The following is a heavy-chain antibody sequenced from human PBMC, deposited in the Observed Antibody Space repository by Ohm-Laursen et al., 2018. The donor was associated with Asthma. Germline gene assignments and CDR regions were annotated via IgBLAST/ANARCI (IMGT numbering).Heavy chain of an antibody. V-gene: IGHV4-34*01. D-gene: IGHD2-8*02. CDR2: INHSGST. J-gene: IGHJ6*02. CDR1: GGSFSGYY. Sequence: GTLSLTCAVYGGSFSGYYWSWIRQPPGKGLEWIGEINHSGSTNHNPSLKSRVTISVDTSKNQFSLKLSSVTAADTAVYYCARDDCTGGVCYGRPYYYYGMDVWGQGTTVTVSS. CDR3: ARDDCTGGVCYGRPYYYYGMDV.